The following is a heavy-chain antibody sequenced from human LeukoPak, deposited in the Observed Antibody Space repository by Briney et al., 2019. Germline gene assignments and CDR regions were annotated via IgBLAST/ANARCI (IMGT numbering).Heavy chain of an antibody. Sequence: SETLSLTCAVYGGSFSGYYWSWIRQPPGKGLEWIVEINHSGSTNYNPSLKSRVTISVDTSKNQFSLKLSSVTAADTAVYYCARQKARSSGWEGDYWGQGTLVTVSS. CDR2: INHSGST. CDR3: ARQKARSSGWEGDY. CDR1: GGSFSGYY. D-gene: IGHD6-19*01. V-gene: IGHV4-34*01. J-gene: IGHJ4*02.